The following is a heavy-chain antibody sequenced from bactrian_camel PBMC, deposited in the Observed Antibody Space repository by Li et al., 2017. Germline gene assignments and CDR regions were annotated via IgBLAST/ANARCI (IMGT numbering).Heavy chain of an antibody. Sequence: HVQLVESGGGSVQAGGSLRLSCVASVDTIGRYCMGWFRQIPDKEREGVAGIESDGSTSYADSVKGRFTISKDNAKNTLYLQMNSLKPEDTAMYYCAAERTPHCKAAFQGLSLILAFTVGGHGTQVTVS. J-gene: IGHJ4*01. D-gene: IGHD1*01. CDR2: IESDGST. V-gene: IGHV3S55*01. CDR3: AAERTPHCKAAFQGLSLILAFTV. CDR1: VDTIGRYC.